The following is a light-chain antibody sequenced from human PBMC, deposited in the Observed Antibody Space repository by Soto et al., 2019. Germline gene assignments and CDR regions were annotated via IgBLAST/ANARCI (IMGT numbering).Light chain of an antibody. Sequence: IQLTQSPSSLSASVGDRVTITCRASQGISSYLAWYQQKPGKAPKLLIYAASTLQSGVPSRFSGSVSGTDFTLTISSLQPEDFATYYRQQLNSYPRTFGQGTKVEIK. J-gene: IGKJ1*01. CDR2: AAS. CDR3: QQLNSYPRT. V-gene: IGKV1-9*01. CDR1: QGISSY.